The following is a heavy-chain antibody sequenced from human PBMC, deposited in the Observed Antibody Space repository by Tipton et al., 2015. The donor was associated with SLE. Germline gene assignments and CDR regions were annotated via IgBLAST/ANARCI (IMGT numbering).Heavy chain of an antibody. CDR1: GGSISSYY. V-gene: IGHV4-59*01. D-gene: IGHD6-13*01. J-gene: IGHJ4*02. CDR3: ARGWGSWPYYFDY. Sequence: TLSLTCTVSGGSISSYYWSWIRQPPGKGLEWIGYIYYSGSTNYNPSLKSRVTISVDTSKNQFSLKLSSVTAADTAVYYCARGWGSWPYYFDYWGQGTLVTGSS. CDR2: IYYSGST.